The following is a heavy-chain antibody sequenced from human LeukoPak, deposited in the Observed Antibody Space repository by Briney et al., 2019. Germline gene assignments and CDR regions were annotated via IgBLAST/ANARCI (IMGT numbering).Heavy chain of an antibody. CDR2: ISVGAEYI. J-gene: IGHJ4*02. D-gene: IGHD3-3*01. CDR1: GFTFSPYV. CDR3: ASGPPFLKYFEY. V-gene: IGHV3-23*01. Sequence: GGSLRLSCAASGFTFSPYVMNWFRQAPGKGLEWVSTISVGAEYIFYADSVKGRFTISRDDSNNALYLQMHSLRAEDTALYYCASGPPFLKYFEYWGQGTLVTASS.